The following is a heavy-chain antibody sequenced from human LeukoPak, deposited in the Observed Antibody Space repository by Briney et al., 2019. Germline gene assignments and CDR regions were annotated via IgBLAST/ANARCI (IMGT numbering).Heavy chain of an antibody. D-gene: IGHD1-26*01. CDR3: SRASGPFCPFGY. V-gene: IGHV4/OR15-8*02. CDR1: GGSICGTNW. Sequence: PSETPSLTSGVSGGSICGTNWWSWVRQPPGQGLEWIGEISLAGQTNYNPSLNGRVTMSLDKSSNQLSLHLTSVTAADTATYFCSRASGPFCPFGYCGQGALVTVSS. J-gene: IGHJ4*02. CDR2: ISLAGQT.